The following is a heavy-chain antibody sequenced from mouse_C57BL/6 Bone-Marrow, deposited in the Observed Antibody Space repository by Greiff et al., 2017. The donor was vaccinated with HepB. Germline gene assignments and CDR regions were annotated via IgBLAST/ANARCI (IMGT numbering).Heavy chain of an antibody. J-gene: IGHJ4*01. Sequence: EVKLVESGGGLVQPGGSLKLSCAASGFTFSDYYMYWVRQTPEKRLEWVAYISNGGGSTYYPDTVKGRFTISRDNAKNTLYLQMSRLKSEDTAMYYCARRGAYLYAMDYWGQGTSVTVSS. CDR1: GFTFSDYY. CDR3: ARRGAYLYAMDY. CDR2: ISNGGGST. D-gene: IGHD5-5*01. V-gene: IGHV5-12*01.